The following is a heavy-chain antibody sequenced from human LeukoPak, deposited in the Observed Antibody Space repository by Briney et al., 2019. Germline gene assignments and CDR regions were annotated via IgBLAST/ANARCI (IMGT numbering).Heavy chain of an antibody. CDR3: AKDTYYYDSSGYYALGGLAFDI. CDR1: GFTFSSYA. CDR2: ISGSGGST. V-gene: IGHV3-23*01. D-gene: IGHD3-22*01. J-gene: IGHJ3*02. Sequence: GGSLRLSCAASGFTFSSYAMSWVRQAPGKGLEWVSAISGSGGSTYYADSVKGRFTISRDNSKNTLYLQMNSLRAEDTAVYYCAKDTYYYDSSGYYALGGLAFDIWGQGTMVTVSS.